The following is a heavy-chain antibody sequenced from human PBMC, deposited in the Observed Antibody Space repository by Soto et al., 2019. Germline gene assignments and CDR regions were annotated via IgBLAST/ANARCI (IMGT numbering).Heavy chain of an antibody. D-gene: IGHD3-3*01. J-gene: IGHJ5*02. CDR3: ARDGKTYYDFWSGLESWFDP. Sequence: QVQLQESGPGLVKPSETLSLTCTVSGGSISSYYWSWIRQPPGKGLDWIGYIYYSGSTNYNPSLKRRLTITVDTSKNQFSLKLSSVTAADTAVYYCARDGKTYYDFWSGLESWFDPWGQGTLVTVSS. V-gene: IGHV4-59*01. CDR1: GGSISSYY. CDR2: IYYSGST.